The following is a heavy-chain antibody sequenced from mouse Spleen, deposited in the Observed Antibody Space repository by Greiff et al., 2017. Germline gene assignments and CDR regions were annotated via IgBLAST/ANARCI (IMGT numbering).Heavy chain of an antibody. J-gene: IGHJ1*01. CDR2: ISSGSSTI. V-gene: IGHV5-17*01. CDR3: ARDFGNYWYFDV. D-gene: IGHD2-1*01. Sequence: EVKLVESGGGLVKPGGSLKFSCAASGFTFSDYGMHWVRQAPEKGLEWVAYISSGSSTIYYADTVKGRFTISRDNAKNTLFLQMTSLRSEDTAMYYCARDFGNYWYFDVWGAGTTVTVSS. CDR1: GFTFSDYG.